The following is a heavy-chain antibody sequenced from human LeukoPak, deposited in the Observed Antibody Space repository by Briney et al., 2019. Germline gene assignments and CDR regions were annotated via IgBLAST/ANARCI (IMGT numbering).Heavy chain of an antibody. V-gene: IGHV3-23*01. J-gene: IGHJ4*02. CDR3: AKDPYGDYYDSSGYYGYFDY. D-gene: IGHD3-22*01. Sequence: GGSLGLACAPSGFTFRRYAMRWVSQAPGKGPEWVSGISGSGISTYYADSVKGRFTISRYNSKNTLYLQMNRLRPDDTAVYYCAKDPYGDYYDSSGYYGYFDYWGQGALVTVSS. CDR1: GFTFRRYA. CDR2: ISGSGIST.